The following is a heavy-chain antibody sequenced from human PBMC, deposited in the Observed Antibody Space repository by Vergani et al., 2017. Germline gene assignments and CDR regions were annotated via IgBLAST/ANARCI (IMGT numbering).Heavy chain of an antibody. CDR2: INHSGST. CDR3: ARGCEAQRRVTYYDFWSGYPSKYYYYMDV. Sequence: QVQLQESGPGLVKPSETLSLTCAVYGGSFSGYYWSWIRQPPGKGLERIGEINHSGSTNYNPSLKSRVTISVDTSKNQFSLKLSSVTAADTAVYYCARGCEAQRRVTYYDFWSGYPSKYYYYMDVWGKGTTVTVSS. D-gene: IGHD3-3*01. V-gene: IGHV4-34*01. J-gene: IGHJ6*03. CDR1: GGSFSGYY.